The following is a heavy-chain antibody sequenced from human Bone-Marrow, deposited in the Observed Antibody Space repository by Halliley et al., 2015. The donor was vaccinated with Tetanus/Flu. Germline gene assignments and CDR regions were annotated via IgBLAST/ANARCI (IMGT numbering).Heavy chain of an antibody. J-gene: IGHJ4*02. V-gene: IGHV3-53*01. CDR2: IYTGGGA. CDR3: GRDSSGGNSWYLDK. Sequence: VSIIYTGGGAYYGDSVKGRFTISRDNSKKTVYLQMTSLRDDDTAVYYCGRDSSGGNSWYLDKWGQGTLVTVSS. D-gene: IGHD6-13*01.